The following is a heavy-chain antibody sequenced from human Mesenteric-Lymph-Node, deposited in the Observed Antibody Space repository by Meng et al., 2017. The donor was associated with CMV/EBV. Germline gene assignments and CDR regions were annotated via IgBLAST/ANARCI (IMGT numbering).Heavy chain of an antibody. J-gene: IGHJ3*02. V-gene: IGHV3-21*01. CDR1: GFTFSNYW. CDR3: ARMYCSTTTCYTDAFDI. CDR2: ISSSSSYI. D-gene: IGHD2-2*02. Sequence: GESLKISCAASGFTFSNYWMYWVRQAPGKGLEWVSSISSSSSYIYYADSVKGRFTISRDNAKNSLYLQMNSLRAEDTAVYYCARMYCSTTTCYTDAFDIWGQGTMVTVSS.